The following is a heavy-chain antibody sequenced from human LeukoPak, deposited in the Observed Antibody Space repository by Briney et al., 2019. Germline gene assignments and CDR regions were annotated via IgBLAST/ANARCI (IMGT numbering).Heavy chain of an antibody. J-gene: IGHJ4*02. V-gene: IGHV3-48*01. CDR3: ARDYKYAFDY. CDR1: GFTFSDYS. D-gene: IGHD5-24*01. Sequence: GGSLRLSCAASGFTFSDYSMNWVRQAPGKGLEWISYIGIDSGNTNYADSVKDRFTISGGKAKNSLYLQMNSLRVEDTAVYYCARDYKYAFDYWGQGTLVTVSS. CDR2: IGIDSGNT.